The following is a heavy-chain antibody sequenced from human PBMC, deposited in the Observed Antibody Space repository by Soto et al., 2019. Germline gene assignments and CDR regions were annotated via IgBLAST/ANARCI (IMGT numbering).Heavy chain of an antibody. D-gene: IGHD4-17*01. V-gene: IGHV3-48*03. CDR2: ISSSGSTI. CDR3: AIDFYGWSDP. J-gene: IGHJ5*02. Sequence: LRLCCAASGCTFSRYEMNWVRQAPGKGLERVSYISSSGSTIYYADSVKGRFNISRDNAKNSLYLQMNRLRAEDAAVYYCAIDFYGWSDPWGQGSLGTGSS. CDR1: GCTFSRYE.